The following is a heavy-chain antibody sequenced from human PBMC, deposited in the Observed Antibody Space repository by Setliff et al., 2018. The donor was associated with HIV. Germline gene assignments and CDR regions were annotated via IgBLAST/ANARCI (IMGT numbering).Heavy chain of an antibody. D-gene: IGHD5-18*01. J-gene: IGHJ2*01. CDR1: GFTVSSNY. CDR2: IYSGDRT. Sequence: SCAASGFTVSSNYMSWVRQAPGKGLEWVSVIYSGDRTYYVDSVKGRFTISRDNSKNTVYLQMNSLRAEDTAVYYCSRQVDTAMATIYFDLWGRGTLVTV. CDR3: SRQVDTAMATIYFDL. V-gene: IGHV3-53*01.